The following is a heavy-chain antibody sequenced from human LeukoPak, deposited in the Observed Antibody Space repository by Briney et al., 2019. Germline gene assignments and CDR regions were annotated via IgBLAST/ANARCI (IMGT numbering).Heavy chain of an antibody. D-gene: IGHD3-3*01. J-gene: IGHJ4*02. CDR3: ASFGVVTRYYFDY. Sequence: PSETLSLTCAVYGGSFSGYYWSWIRQPPGKRLEWIGEINHSGSTNYNPSLESRVTISVDTSKNQFSLKLSSVTAADTAVYYCASFGVVTRYYFDYWGQGTLVTVSS. V-gene: IGHV4-34*01. CDR1: GGSFSGYY. CDR2: INHSGST.